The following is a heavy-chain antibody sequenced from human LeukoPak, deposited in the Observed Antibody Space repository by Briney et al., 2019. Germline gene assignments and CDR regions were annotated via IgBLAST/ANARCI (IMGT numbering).Heavy chain of an antibody. Sequence: GGSLRLSCAASGFTFSSYSMNWVRQAPGKGLEWVSSISSSSSYIYYADSVKGRFTISRDNAKNSLYLQMNSLRAEDTAVYYCARDRYDYVLGSYRHYFDYWGQGTLVTVSS. CDR2: ISSSSSYI. V-gene: IGHV3-21*01. CDR1: GFTFSSYS. D-gene: IGHD3-16*02. CDR3: ARDRYDYVLGSYRHYFDY. J-gene: IGHJ4*02.